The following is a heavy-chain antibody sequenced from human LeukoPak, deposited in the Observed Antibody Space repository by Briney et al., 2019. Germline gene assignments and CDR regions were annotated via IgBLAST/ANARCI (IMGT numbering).Heavy chain of an antibody. Sequence: PAGGSLRLSCAASGFTFDYSAMTWVRQAPEKGLEWVSTINTGDITFYANSVKGRFTISRDNSKNALFLQMNSLRAEDTAVYYCAKAGVPWGGMDVWGQGTTVTVSS. J-gene: IGHJ6*02. CDR1: GFTFDYSA. V-gene: IGHV3-23*01. D-gene: IGHD3-16*01. CDR2: INTGDIT. CDR3: AKAGVPWGGMDV.